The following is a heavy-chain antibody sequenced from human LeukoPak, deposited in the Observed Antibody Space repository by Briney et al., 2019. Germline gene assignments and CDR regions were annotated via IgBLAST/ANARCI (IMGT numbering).Heavy chain of an antibody. V-gene: IGHV1-18*01. D-gene: IGHD3-10*01. J-gene: IGHJ4*02. CDR3: ARFQASEFRGFDH. CDR2: INPYNGNR. Sequence: GASVKVSCKTSGYRFITFGINWVRQAPGQGLEWMGWINPYNGNRYYAKKFQVRFNMTTDTSTSTVYLELQTLTSDDTAIYYCARFQASEFRGFDHWGQGTLITVSS. CDR1: GYRFITFG.